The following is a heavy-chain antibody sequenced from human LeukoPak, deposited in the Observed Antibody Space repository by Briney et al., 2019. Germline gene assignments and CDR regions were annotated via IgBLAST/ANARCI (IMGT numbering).Heavy chain of an antibody. Sequence: GGSLRLSCAASGFTFSSYAMNWVRQAPGKALECVSSVSASGDTTYYADSVKGRFTISRDNSKNTLYLQMNSLRAEDTAVYYCARDSALGVRGVIVNWGQGTLVTVSS. V-gene: IGHV3-23*01. CDR3: ARDSALGVRGVIVN. CDR2: VSASGDTT. CDR1: GFTFSSYA. J-gene: IGHJ4*02. D-gene: IGHD3-10*01.